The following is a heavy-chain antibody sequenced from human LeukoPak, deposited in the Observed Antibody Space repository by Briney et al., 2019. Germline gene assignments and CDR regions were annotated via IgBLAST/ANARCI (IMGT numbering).Heavy chain of an antibody. CDR2: IRSKANSYAT. D-gene: IGHD3-10*01. CDR3: TRLSMVRGASDY. V-gene: IGHV3-73*01. CDR1: GFTFSGSA. Sequence: GGSLRLSCAASGFTFSGSAMHWVRQASGKGLEWVGRIRSKANSYATAYAASVKGRFTISRDDSKNTAYLQMNSLKTEDTAVYYCTRLSMVRGASDYWGQGTLVTVSS. J-gene: IGHJ4*02.